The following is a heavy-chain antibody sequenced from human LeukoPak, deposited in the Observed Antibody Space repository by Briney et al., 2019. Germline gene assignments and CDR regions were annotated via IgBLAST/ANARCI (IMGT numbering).Heavy chain of an antibody. D-gene: IGHD2-15*01. V-gene: IGHV4-59*01. CDR3: ARVRAATYYFDY. Sequence: NSSQTLSLTCTVSGGSISSYYWSWIRQPPGKGLEWIGYIYYSGSTNYNPSLKSRVTISVDTSKNQFSLKLSSVTAADTAVYYCARVRAATYYFDYWGQGTLVTVSS. CDR2: IYYSGST. J-gene: IGHJ4*02. CDR1: GGSISSYY.